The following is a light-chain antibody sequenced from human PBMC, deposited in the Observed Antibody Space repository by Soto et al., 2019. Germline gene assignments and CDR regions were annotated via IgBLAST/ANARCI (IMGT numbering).Light chain of an antibody. CDR1: QSVLHSSDNRNY. V-gene: IGKV4-1*01. CDR2: WAS. J-gene: IGKJ3*01. Sequence: DIVMTQSPDSMAVSLGERATINCKSSQSVLHSSDNRNYLNWYQQKPGQPPRLLIYWASTRESGVPDRFSGSGSGTDFTLTISSLQAEDVAVYYCHQYYSSHVTFGPGTKVDIK. CDR3: HQYYSSHVT.